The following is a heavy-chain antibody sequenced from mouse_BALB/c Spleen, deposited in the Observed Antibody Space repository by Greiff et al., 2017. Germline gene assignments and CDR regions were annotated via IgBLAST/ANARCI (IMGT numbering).Heavy chain of an antibody. J-gene: IGHJ1*01. CDR3: AKPFTTATLYGYFDV. CDR2: IWGGGST. D-gene: IGHD1-2*01. V-gene: IGHV2-6-5*01. Sequence: QVQLQQSGPGLVAPSQSLSITCTVSGFSLTDYGVSWIRQPPGKGLEWLGVIWGGGSTYYNAALKSRLSISKDNSKSQVFLKMNSLQTDDTAMYYCAKPFTTATLYGYFDVWGAGTTVTVSA. CDR1: GFSLTDYG.